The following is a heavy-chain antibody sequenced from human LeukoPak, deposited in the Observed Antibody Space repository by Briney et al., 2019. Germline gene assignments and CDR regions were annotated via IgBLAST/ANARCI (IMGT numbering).Heavy chain of an antibody. CDR2: IIPIFGTA. CDR1: GGTFSSYA. Sequence: GSSVRVSCKASGGTFSSYAISWVRQAPGQGLEWMGGIIPIFGTANYAQKFQGRVTITTDESTSTAYMELSSLRSEDTAVYYCARSAVRDYYDSSGYYGYFDYWGQGTLVTVSS. V-gene: IGHV1-69*05. CDR3: ARSAVRDYYDSSGYYGYFDY. J-gene: IGHJ4*02. D-gene: IGHD3-22*01.